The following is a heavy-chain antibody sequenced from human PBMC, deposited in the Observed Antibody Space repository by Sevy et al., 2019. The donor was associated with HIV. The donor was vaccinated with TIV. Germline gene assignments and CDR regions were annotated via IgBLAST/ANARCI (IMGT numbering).Heavy chain of an antibody. CDR1: GDSVSSNSAA. Sequence: QSQTLSLTCAISGDSVSSNSAAWNWIRQSPSRGLEWLGRTYYRSKWYNDYAVSVKSRITINPDTSKNQFSLLLNSVTPEDTAVYYCARGDYFGSGISNYYYYGMDVWGQGTTVTVSS. CDR3: ARGDYFGSGISNYYYYGMDV. V-gene: IGHV6-1*01. CDR2: TYYRSKWYN. J-gene: IGHJ6*02. D-gene: IGHD3-10*01.